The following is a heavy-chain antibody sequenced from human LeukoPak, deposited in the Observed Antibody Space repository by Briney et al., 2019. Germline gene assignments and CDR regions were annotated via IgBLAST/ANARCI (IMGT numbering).Heavy chain of an antibody. CDR3: ARGGAFDI. D-gene: IGHD3-10*01. J-gene: IGHJ3*02. CDR2: IRNDGST. V-gene: IGHV3-53*01. Sequence: QTGGSLRLSCAASGFTVSTNYMSWVRQAPGRGLEWVSVIRNDGSTHYADSVKGRFTTSRDNSKNTVYLQMNSLRTEDTAMYYCARGGAFDIWGQGTVVTVSP. CDR1: GFTVSTNY.